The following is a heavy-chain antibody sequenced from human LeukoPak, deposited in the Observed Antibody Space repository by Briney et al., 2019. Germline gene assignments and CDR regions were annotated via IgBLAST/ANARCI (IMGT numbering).Heavy chain of an antibody. CDR3: ARGYYYDSSGPADAFGY. Sequence: GASVKVSCKASGYTFTSYGISWVRQAPGQGLEWMGWISAYNGNTNYAQKLQGRVTMTTDTSTSTAYMELRSLRSDDTAVYYCARGYYYDSSGPADAFGYWGQGTLVTVSS. J-gene: IGHJ4*02. D-gene: IGHD3-22*01. CDR2: ISAYNGNT. CDR1: GYTFTSYG. V-gene: IGHV1-18*01.